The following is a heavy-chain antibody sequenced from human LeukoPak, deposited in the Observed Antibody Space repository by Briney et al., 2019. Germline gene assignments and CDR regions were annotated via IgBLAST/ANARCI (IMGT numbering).Heavy chain of an antibody. J-gene: IGHJ4*02. D-gene: IGHD2-2*02. V-gene: IGHV1-2*02. CDR2: INPNSGGT. CDR1: GYTFTGYY. Sequence: AASVTVSCKASGYTFTGYYMHWVRQAPGQGLEWMGWINPNSGGTNYAQKFQGRVTMTRDTSISTAYMELSRLRSDDTAVYYCARGGLIVVVPAAINYWGQGTLVTVSS. CDR3: ARGGLIVVVPAAINY.